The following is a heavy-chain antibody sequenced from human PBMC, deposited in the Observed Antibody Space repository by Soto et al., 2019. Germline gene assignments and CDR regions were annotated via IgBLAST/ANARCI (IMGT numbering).Heavy chain of an antibody. V-gene: IGHV3-21*01. CDR2: ISSSSSYI. D-gene: IGHD5-12*01. CDR1: VFTFSSYS. J-gene: IGHJ4*02. CDR3: ARDIDYPRGYSGYDSGY. Sequence: GGSLRLSCAASVFTFSSYSTNWVRQAAVRGLEWVSSISSSSSYIYYADSVKGRFTISRDNAKNSLYMKMNSLRAEDTAVYYCARDIDYPRGYSGYDSGYWGQGTLVTVSS.